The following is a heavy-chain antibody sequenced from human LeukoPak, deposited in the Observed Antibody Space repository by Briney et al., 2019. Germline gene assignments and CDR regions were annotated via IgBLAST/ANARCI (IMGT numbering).Heavy chain of an antibody. Sequence: QPGGSLRLSCAASGFTFSSYAMSWVRQAPGKGLGCVSAISGSGGSTYYADSLKGRFTISRDNSKNTLYLQMSSVRAEDTAVYYCAKARVTVGDDYWGQGTLVTVSS. V-gene: IGHV3-23*01. CDR2: ISGSGGST. CDR3: AKARVTVGDDY. D-gene: IGHD3-16*01. CDR1: GFTFSSYA. J-gene: IGHJ4*02.